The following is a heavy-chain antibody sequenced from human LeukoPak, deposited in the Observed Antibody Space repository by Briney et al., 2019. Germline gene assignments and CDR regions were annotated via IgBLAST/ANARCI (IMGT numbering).Heavy chain of an antibody. CDR1: GFTFSSYG. CDR3: AKAARRTITTYFDY. V-gene: IGHV3-33*06. Sequence: PGGSLRPSCAASGFTFSSYGMHWVRQAPGKGLEWVAVIWYDGSNKYYADSVKGRFTISRDNSKNTLYLQTNSLRAEDTAVYYCAKAARRTITTYFDYWGQGTLVTVSS. D-gene: IGHD3-10*01. CDR2: IWYDGSNK. J-gene: IGHJ4*02.